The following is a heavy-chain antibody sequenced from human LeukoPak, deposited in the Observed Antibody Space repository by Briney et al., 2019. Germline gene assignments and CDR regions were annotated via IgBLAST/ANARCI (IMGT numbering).Heavy chain of an antibody. J-gene: IGHJ4*02. CDR1: GFTFSSYG. Sequence: GRSLRLSCAASGFTFSSYGMHWVRQAPGKGLEWVAVIWYDGSNEYYADSVKGRFTISRDNSKNTLYLQMNSLRAEDTAVYYCARDGNGDYSYYFDYWGQGTLVTVSS. CDR2: IWYDGSNE. V-gene: IGHV3-33*01. CDR3: ARDGNGDYSYYFDY. D-gene: IGHD4-17*01.